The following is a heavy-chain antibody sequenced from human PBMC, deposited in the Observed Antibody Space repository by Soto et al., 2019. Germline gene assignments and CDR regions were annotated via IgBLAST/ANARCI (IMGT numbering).Heavy chain of an antibody. CDR2: IYYSGST. Sequence: QVQLQESGPGLVKPSETLSLTCTVSGGSISSYYWSWIRQPPGKGLEWIGYIYYSGSTNYNPSLKRRVTISVDTSKNQFSLKLSSVTAADPAVYYCARRWGYSFDYWGQGTLVTVSS. CDR3: ARRWGYSFDY. V-gene: IGHV4-59*08. CDR1: GGSISSYY. D-gene: IGHD5-18*01. J-gene: IGHJ4*02.